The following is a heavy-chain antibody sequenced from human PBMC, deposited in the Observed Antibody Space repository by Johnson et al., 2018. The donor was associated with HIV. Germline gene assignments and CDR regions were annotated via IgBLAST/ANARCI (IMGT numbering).Heavy chain of an antibody. Sequence: VQLVESGGGLVQPGGSLRLSCAASRITFSRYWMTWVRQAPGKGLEWISYISSGGSSIYYADSVRGRFTISRDNAKNSLFLQLSNLGPDDTAVYYCARGGTYYWSPDRIANAFDMWGQGTMVTVSS. J-gene: IGHJ3*02. V-gene: IGHV3-21*05. CDR2: ISSGGSSI. D-gene: IGHD2-8*02. CDR1: RITFSRYW. CDR3: ARGGTYYWSPDRIANAFDM.